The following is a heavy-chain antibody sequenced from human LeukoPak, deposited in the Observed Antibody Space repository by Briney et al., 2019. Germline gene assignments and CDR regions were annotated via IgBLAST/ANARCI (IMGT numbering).Heavy chain of an antibody. D-gene: IGHD3-10*01. CDR2: ISGSGRTI. Sequence: GGSLRLSCAASGFTFSSYEMNWVRQAPGKGREWLSFISGSGRTIYYADSVKGRFTISRDNTKKSLYLQMNSLRAEDTAVYYCARDYTHYGSGSYYFDYWGQGTLVTVSS. CDR1: GFTFSSYE. V-gene: IGHV3-48*03. J-gene: IGHJ4*02. CDR3: ARDYTHYGSGSYYFDY.